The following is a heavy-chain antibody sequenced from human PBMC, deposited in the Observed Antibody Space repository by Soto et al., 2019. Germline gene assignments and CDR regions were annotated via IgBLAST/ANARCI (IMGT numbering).Heavy chain of an antibody. V-gene: IGHV6-1*01. CDR2: TYYRSKWYN. J-gene: IGHJ5*02. CDR1: GDSVSSNSAA. Sequence: PSQTLSLTCAISGDSVSSNSAAWNWIRQSPSRGLEWLGRTYYRSKWYNDYAVSVKSRITINPDTSKNQFSLQLNSVTPEDTAVYYCAMGPSPGEWIPNHNWFDPWGQGTLVTVSS. D-gene: IGHD3-10*01. CDR3: AMGPSPGEWIPNHNWFDP.